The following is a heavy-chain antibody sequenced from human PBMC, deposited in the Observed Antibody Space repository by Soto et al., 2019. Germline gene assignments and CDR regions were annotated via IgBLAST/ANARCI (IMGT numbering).Heavy chain of an antibody. V-gene: IGHV3-23*01. J-gene: IGHJ5*02. CDR3: AKDQGYDSSGYSRFDP. D-gene: IGHD3-22*01. CDR2: ISGSGGST. Sequence: GGSLRLSCAASGFTFSSYAMSWVRQAPGKGLEWVSAISGSGGSTYYADSVKGRFTISRDNSKNTLYLQMNSLRAEDTAVYYCAKDQGYDSSGYSRFDPWGQGTLVTVSS. CDR1: GFTFSSYA.